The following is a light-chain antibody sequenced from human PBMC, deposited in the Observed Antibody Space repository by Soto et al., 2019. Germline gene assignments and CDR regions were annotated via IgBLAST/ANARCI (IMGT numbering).Light chain of an antibody. CDR1: QSISTW. J-gene: IGKJ1*01. Sequence: DIHMTQSPSTLSASVGDSVSITCRASQSISTWLAWYQQEPGKAPKLLIHKASSLQSGVPSRFSGSGSGTDFTLTISSLHPDDFATYYCQQYNSYSPTFGRGTKVDIK. CDR2: KAS. V-gene: IGKV1-5*03. CDR3: QQYNSYSPT.